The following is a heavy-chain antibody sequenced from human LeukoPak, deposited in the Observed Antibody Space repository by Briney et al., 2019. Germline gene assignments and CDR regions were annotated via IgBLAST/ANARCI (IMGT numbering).Heavy chain of an antibody. CDR2: IGRGIT. V-gene: IGHV3-48*04. CDR1: GFTFSSYS. D-gene: IGHD3-22*01. J-gene: IGHJ4*02. CDR3: AKGLDN. Sequence: GGSLRLSCAASGFTFSSYSMNWVRQAPGKGLEWVAHIGRGITYADSVKGRFTISRDNSKNTLYLQMNSLRAEDTAVYYCAKGLDNWGQGTLVTVSS.